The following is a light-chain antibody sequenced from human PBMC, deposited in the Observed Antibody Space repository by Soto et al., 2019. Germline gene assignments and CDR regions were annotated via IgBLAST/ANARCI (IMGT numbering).Light chain of an antibody. V-gene: IGKV1-5*01. CDR3: QQYNSYS. Sequence: DMQMTQSLSTLPASVGDRVTITCRASQSISNWLAWYQQKPVTAPKVLIYHASNLQSGVPSRFSGSGSGTEFTLTISSLQPDDFATYYCQQYNSYSFGQGTKVDIK. CDR2: HAS. J-gene: IGKJ1*01. CDR1: QSISNW.